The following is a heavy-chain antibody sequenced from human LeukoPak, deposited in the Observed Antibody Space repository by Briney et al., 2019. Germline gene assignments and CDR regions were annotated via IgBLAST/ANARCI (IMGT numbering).Heavy chain of an antibody. J-gene: IGHJ3*02. V-gene: IGHV3-21*01. D-gene: IGHD2-8*01. CDR1: GFTFSSYS. CDR3: ARDNGRILPFDAFDM. CDR2: ISSSSSYI. Sequence: GALGLSCAASGFTFSSYSMNWVRQAPGKGLEWVSSISSSSSYIYYADSVKGRFTISRDNAKNALYLQMNSLRAEDTAMYYCARDNGRILPFDAFDMWGQGTMVAVSS.